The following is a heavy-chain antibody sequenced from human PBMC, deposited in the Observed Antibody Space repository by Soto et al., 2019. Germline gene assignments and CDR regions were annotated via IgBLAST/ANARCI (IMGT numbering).Heavy chain of an antibody. CDR1: GFTLNNYG. D-gene: IGHD2-15*01. V-gene: IGHV3-33*03. J-gene: IGHJ4*02. CDR3: VKESTPPFFDS. CDR2: MWYDGLRQ. Sequence: PGGSLRLSCGGSGFTLNNYGVHWVRQAPGKGLEWVALMWYDGLRQTYLDSVRGRFTVSRDSSTNTIYLQMNSLRVEDTGNYFCVKESTPPFFDSWGQGTPVTVSS.